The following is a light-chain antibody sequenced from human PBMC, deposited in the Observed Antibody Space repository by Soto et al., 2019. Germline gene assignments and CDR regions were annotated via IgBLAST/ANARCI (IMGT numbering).Light chain of an antibody. CDR3: QQLST. CDR1: QSVSSSY. CDR2: GAS. V-gene: IGKV3-20*01. J-gene: IGKJ4*01. Sequence: EIVLTQSPGTLSLSPGERATLSCRASQSVSSSYLAWYQQKPGQAPRLLIYGASSRATGIPDRFSGSGSGTDFTLTIRRLEPEDFAVSYCQQLSTFGGGTKVDIK.